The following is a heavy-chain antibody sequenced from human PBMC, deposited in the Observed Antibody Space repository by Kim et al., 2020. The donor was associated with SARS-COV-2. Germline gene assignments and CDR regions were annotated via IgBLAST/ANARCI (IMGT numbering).Heavy chain of an antibody. V-gene: IGHV5-10-1*01. CDR1: GYSFTSYW. CDR3: ARHYYYDSSGYYGNWFDP. Sequence: GESLKISCKGSGYSFTSYWISWVRQMPGKGLEWMGRIDPSDSYTNYSPSFQGHVTISADKSISTAYLQWSSLKASDTAMYYCARHYYYDSSGYYGNWFDPWGQGTLVTVSS. CDR2: IDPSDSYT. D-gene: IGHD3-22*01. J-gene: IGHJ5*02.